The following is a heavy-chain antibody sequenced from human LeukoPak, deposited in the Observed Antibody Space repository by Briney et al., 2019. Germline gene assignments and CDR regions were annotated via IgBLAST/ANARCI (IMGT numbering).Heavy chain of an antibody. CDR3: AREDGVVATGYFDY. CDR1: GYTFTSYG. V-gene: IGHV1-18*01. D-gene: IGHD2-15*01. J-gene: IGHJ4*01. CDR2: ISAYNGNT. Sequence: GASVEVSCKASGYTFTSYGISWVRQAPGQGLEWMGWISAYNGNTNYAQKLQGRVTMTTDTSTSTAYMELRSLRSDDTAVYYCAREDGVVATGYFDYWGQEPWSPSPQ.